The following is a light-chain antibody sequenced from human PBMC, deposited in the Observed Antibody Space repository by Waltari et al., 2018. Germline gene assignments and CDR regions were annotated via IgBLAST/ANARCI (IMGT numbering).Light chain of an antibody. V-gene: IGKV2-30*02. CDR3: MQATQWPLT. Sequence: DVVMTQSPLSLPVTLGQPATISCRSRQSLVHSDGKTYLNWVQQRPGQSPRRLIYKVFNRDSGVPDRFSGSGSGTDFTLTISRVEAEDVGTYYCMQATQWPLTFGQGTKVEIK. CDR2: KVF. CDR1: QSLVHSDGKTY. J-gene: IGKJ1*01.